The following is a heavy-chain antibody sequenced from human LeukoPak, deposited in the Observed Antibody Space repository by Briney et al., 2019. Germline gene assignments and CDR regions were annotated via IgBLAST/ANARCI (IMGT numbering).Heavy chain of an antibody. CDR2: ISGNGGNS. D-gene: IGHD5-24*01. CDR1: GFTFINYA. Sequence: GGSLRLSCAASGFTFINYAMTWVRQAPGKGLEWVSIISGNGGNSYYGDSVKGRFIISRDNSKNTLYLQMNSLRAEDTAVYYCARGHLRGYNYFDYWGQGTLVTVSS. CDR3: ARGHLRGYNYFDY. V-gene: IGHV3-23*01. J-gene: IGHJ4*02.